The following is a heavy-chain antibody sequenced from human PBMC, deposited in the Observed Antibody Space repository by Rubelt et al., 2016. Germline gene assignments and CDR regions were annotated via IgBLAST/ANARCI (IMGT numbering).Heavy chain of an antibody. V-gene: IGHV3-7*01. CDR2: IKQDGSGK. J-gene: IGHJ4*02. CDR1: GFTFSSYW. D-gene: IGHD1-26*01. Sequence: EVQLVESGGGLVQPGGSLRLSCAASGFTFSSYWMSWVRQAPGKGLEWVANIKQDGSGKYYVDSVKGRFTISRDNAKNSLYLQMNSLRDEDTAVYYCARELNSAVGATNFDYWGQGTLVTVSS. CDR3: ARELNSAVGATNFDY.